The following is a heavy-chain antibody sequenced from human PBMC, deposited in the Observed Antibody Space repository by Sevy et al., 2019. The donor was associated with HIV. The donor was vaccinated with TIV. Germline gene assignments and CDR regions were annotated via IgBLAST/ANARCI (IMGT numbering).Heavy chain of an antibody. CDR2: IIPIFGTA. CDR3: ARSDSSGYYLIDY. V-gene: IGHV1-69*13. D-gene: IGHD3-22*01. Sequence: ASVKVSCKASGGTFSSYAISWVRQAPGQGLEWMGGIIPIFGTANYAQKFQGRVTITADESTSTAYMELSSLRSEDTAVYYCARSDSSGYYLIDYWGQGTLVTVSS. J-gene: IGHJ4*02. CDR1: GGTFSSYA.